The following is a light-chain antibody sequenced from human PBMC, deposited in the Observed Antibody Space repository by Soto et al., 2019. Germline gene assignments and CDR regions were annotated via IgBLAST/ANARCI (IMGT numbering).Light chain of an antibody. CDR3: QQYKDWPPS. CDR1: QSVSSY. CDR2: VAS. V-gene: IGKV3-15*01. Sequence: EMVMTQSPATLSVSPGERVTLSCRASQSVSSYLAWYQQKPGQPPRLLIYVASTRAAGIPARFSGSGSGTDFTLTISSLQSEDFAVYYCQQYKDWPPSFGQGTKVEIK. J-gene: IGKJ1*01.